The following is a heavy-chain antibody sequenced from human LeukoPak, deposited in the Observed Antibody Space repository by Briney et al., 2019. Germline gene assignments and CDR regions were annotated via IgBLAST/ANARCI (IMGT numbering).Heavy chain of an antibody. V-gene: IGHV4-59*11. Sequence: SETLSLTCTVSGGSISSHYWSWIRQPPGKGLEWIGYIYYSGSTNYNPSLKSRVTISVDTSKNQFSLKLSSVTAADTAVYYCARGGGLVLYWGQGTLVTVSS. CDR2: IYYSGST. J-gene: IGHJ4*02. CDR1: GGSISSHY. CDR3: ARGGGLVLY. D-gene: IGHD6-19*01.